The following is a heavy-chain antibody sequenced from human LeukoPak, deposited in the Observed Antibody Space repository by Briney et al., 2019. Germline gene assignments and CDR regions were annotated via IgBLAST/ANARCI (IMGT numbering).Heavy chain of an antibody. CDR3: TTWFNYDGSFDY. V-gene: IGHV3-15*01. CDR1: GFTFSNAW. J-gene: IGHJ4*02. CDR2: IKSKTDGGTT. Sequence: GGSLRLSCAASGFTFSNAWMSWVRQAPGKGLEWVGRIKSKTDGGTTDYAAPVKGRFTISRDDSKNTLYLQMNSLKTEDTAVYYCTTWFNYDGSFDYWGQGTLVTVSS. D-gene: IGHD1-1*01.